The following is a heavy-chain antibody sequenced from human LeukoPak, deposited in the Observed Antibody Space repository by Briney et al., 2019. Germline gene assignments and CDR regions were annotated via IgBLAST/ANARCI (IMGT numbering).Heavy chain of an antibody. J-gene: IGHJ4*02. V-gene: IGHV4-59*01. Sequence: SETLSLTCTVSGGSISSYYWSWIRQPPGKGLEWIRYIYYSGSTNYNPSLKSRVTISVDTSKNQFSLKLSSVTAADTAVYYCARDLYSSSWLNYFDYWGQGTLVTVSS. CDR2: IYYSGST. D-gene: IGHD6-13*01. CDR3: ARDLYSSSWLNYFDY. CDR1: GGSISSYY.